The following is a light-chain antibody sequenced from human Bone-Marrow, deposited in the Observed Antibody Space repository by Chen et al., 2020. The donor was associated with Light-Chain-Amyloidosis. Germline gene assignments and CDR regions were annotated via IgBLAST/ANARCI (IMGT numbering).Light chain of an antibody. CDR1: QDIGDW. CDR3: QQYKSYTFT. J-gene: IGKJ2*01. CDR2: KAS. Sequence: DIRMTQSPPTLSASVGDRVTITCRGSQDIGDWLAWFQQKPGKAPNLLIYKASNLQRGVPSRFTGSGSGTEFTLTIDSLQPDDFALYFCQQYKSYTFTFGQGTQL. V-gene: IGKV1-5*03.